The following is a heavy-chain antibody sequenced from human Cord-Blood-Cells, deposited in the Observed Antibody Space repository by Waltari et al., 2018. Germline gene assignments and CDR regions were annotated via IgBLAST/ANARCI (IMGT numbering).Heavy chain of an antibody. CDR1: GGTFSSYA. J-gene: IGHJ6*02. CDR3: ARRCSGGSCYSDYYYGMDV. V-gene: IGHV1-69*01. Sequence: QVQLVQSGAEVKKPGSSVKVSCKASGGTFSSYAISWVRQAPGQGLEWMGGIIPIFGTANYAQKFQGRVTITADESTSTAYMELSSLRSEDTAVYCCARRCSGGSCYSDYYYGMDVWGQGTTVTVSS. CDR2: IIPIFGTA. D-gene: IGHD2-15*01.